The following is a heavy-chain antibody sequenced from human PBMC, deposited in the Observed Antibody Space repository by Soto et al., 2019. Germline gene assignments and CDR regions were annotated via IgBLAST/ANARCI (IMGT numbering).Heavy chain of an antibody. J-gene: IGHJ4*02. CDR1: GGTFSSYA. V-gene: IGHV1-69*13. D-gene: IGHD4-17*01. Sequence: ASVKVSCKASGGTFSSYAISWVRQAPGQGLEWMGGIIPIFGTANYAQKFQGRVTITADESTSTAYMELSRLRSDDTAVYYCARGLNYGDYVNFDYWGQGTLVTVSS. CDR3: ARGLNYGDYVNFDY. CDR2: IIPIFGTA.